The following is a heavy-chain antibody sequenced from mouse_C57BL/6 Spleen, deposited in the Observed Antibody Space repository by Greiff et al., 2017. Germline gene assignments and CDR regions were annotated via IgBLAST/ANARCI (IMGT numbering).Heavy chain of an antibody. D-gene: IGHD2-4*01. V-gene: IGHV1-64*01. Sequence: QVQLQQPGAELVKPGASVKLSCKASGYTFTSYWMHWVNQRPGQGLEWIGMIHPNSGSTNYNEKFKSKATLTVDKSSSTAYTQLSSLTSEDSAVYYCARGIYYEYDRGFAYWGQGTLVTVSA. J-gene: IGHJ3*01. CDR2: IHPNSGST. CDR3: ARGIYYEYDRGFAY. CDR1: GYTFTSYW.